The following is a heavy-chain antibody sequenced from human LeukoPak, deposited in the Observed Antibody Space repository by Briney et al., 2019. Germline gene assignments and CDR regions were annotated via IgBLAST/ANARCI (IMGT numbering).Heavy chain of an antibody. Sequence: GGSLRLSCAASGFTFSSYGMHWVRQAPGKGLEWVAFIRYDGSNKYYADSVKGRFTISRDNSKNTLYLQINSLRVEDTAVYYCAKDPRDFDYWGQGTLVTVSS. CDR2: IRYDGSNK. CDR3: AKDPRDFDY. CDR1: GFTFSSYG. J-gene: IGHJ4*02. V-gene: IGHV3-30*02.